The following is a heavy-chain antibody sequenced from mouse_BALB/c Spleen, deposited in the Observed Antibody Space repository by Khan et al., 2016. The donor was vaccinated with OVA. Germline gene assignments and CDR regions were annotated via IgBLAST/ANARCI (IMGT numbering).Heavy chain of an antibody. CDR1: GYTFTDYA. CDR2: ISTYSGNT. D-gene: IGHD6-1*01. V-gene: IGHV1S137*01. Sequence: QVQLKQSGPELVRPGVSVKISCKGSGYTFTDYAMHWVKQSHAKSLEWIGVISTYSGNTNYNPKFKGKATMTVDKSSSTAYMELARLTSEDSANYCGTIWRNASYWYFDVWGAGTTVTVSS. J-gene: IGHJ1*01. CDR3: TIWRNASYWYFDV.